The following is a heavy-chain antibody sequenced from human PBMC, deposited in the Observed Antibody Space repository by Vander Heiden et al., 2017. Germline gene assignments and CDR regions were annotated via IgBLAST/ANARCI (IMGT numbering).Heavy chain of an antibody. CDR3: ARVLGYCSSTSCHTYGMDV. J-gene: IGHJ6*02. Sequence: QVQLVQSGAEVKKPGASVKVSCKASGYTFTSYGISSVRPAPGQGLEWMGWISAYNGNTNYAQKLQGRVTMTTDTSTSTAYMELRSLRSDDTAVYYCARVLGYCSSTSCHTYGMDVWGQGTTVTVSS. V-gene: IGHV1-18*01. CDR2: ISAYNGNT. CDR1: GYTFTSYG. D-gene: IGHD2-2*01.